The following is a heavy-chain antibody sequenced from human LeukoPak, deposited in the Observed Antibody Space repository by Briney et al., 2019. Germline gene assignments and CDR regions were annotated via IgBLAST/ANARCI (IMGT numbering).Heavy chain of an antibody. CDR1: GVTSSGYA. V-gene: IGHV3-23*01. D-gene: IGHD6-19*01. J-gene: IGHJ4*02. Sequence: GGSLRLSSAASGVTSSGYAMSSVRQAPGKGREWGSAICVIGGSTYYADSVKGRFTISRDNSKKTLYLQMSSLRAEDTGVYYCAAGYSSGWFPGYWARGTVVSVSS. CDR3: AAGYSSGWFPGY. CDR2: ICVIGGST.